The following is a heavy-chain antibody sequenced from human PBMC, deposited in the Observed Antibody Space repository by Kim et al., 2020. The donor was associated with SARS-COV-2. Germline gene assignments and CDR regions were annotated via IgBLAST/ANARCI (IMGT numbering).Heavy chain of an antibody. Sequence: GGSLRLSCAASGFTFSSYGMHWVRQAPGKGLEWVAIIWYDGSKKYYTDSVKGRFTISRDNSENTVYLQMNSLRAEDTAVYYCGRDLGGTQHFDYWGQGTLVTVSS. J-gene: IGHJ4*02. D-gene: IGHD1-26*01. CDR2: IWYDGSKK. CDR1: GFTFSSYG. CDR3: GRDLGGTQHFDY. V-gene: IGHV3-33*01.